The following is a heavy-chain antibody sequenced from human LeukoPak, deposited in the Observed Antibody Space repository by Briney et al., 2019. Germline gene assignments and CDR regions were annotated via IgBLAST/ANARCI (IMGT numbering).Heavy chain of an antibody. D-gene: IGHD4-17*01. V-gene: IGHV5-51*01. CDR1: GYSFTSYW. CDR3: ARHPRGDYGDSYAFDI. Sequence: GESLEISCKGSGYSFTSYWIGWVRQMPGKGLEWMGIIYPGDSDTRYSPSFQGQVTISADKSISTAYLQWSSLKASDTAMYYCARHPRGDYGDSYAFDIWGQGTMVTVSS. J-gene: IGHJ3*02. CDR2: IYPGDSDT.